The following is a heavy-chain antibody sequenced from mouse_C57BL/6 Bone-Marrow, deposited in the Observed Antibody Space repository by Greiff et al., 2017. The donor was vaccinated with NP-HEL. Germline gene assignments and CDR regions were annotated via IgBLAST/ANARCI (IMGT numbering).Heavy chain of an antibody. CDR1: GYTFTDYY. V-gene: IGHV1-26*01. J-gene: IGHJ3*01. D-gene: IGHD1-1*01. CDR3: ARRVYYGFVWFAC. CDR2: ISPNNGGT. Sequence: EVQLQQSGPELVKPGASVKISCKASGYTFTDYYMNWVKQSHGKSLEWIGDISPNNGGTSYNQKFKGKATLTVDKSYSTAYMEIRSLTSEDSAVYYCARRVYYGFVWFACWGQGALVTVAA.